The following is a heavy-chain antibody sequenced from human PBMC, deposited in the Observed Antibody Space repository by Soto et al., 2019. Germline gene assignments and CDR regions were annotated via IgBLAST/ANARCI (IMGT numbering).Heavy chain of an antibody. Sequence: PSETLSLTCAVYGGSFSGYYWSWIRQPPGKGLEWIGEINHSGSTNYNPSLKSRVTISVDTSKNQFSLKLSSVTAADTAVYYCARGRSGCSSTDCYMSWGRGILVTVSS. CDR2: INHSGST. D-gene: IGHD2-2*01. V-gene: IGHV4-34*01. CDR1: GGSFSGYY. CDR3: ARGRSGCSSTDCYMS. J-gene: IGHJ5*02.